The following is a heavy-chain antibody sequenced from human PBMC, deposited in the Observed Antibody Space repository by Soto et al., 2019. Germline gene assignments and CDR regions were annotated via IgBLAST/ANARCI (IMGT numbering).Heavy chain of an antibody. J-gene: IGHJ3*02. D-gene: IGHD3-22*01. CDR3: ARMRYYYDSSGSHDAFDI. CDR2: IDWDDDK. Sequence: SGPTLVNPTQTLTLTCTSSGFSLSTSGMCVSWIRQPPGKALEWLARIDWDDDKYYSTSLKTRLTISKDTSKNQVVLTMTNMDPVDTATYYCARMRYYYDSSGSHDAFDIWGQGTMVTVSS. CDR1: GFSLSTSGMC. V-gene: IGHV2-70*11.